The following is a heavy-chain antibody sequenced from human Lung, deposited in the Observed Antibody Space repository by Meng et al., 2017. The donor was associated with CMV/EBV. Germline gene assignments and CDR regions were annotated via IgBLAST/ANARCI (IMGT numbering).Heavy chain of an antibody. CDR3: ASGTPGRSYCDY. J-gene: IGHJ4*02. V-gene: IGHV1-18*01. Sequence: QTHLLRYRPEVKKPGASERASCKASGDNFGCYGSCCVRQAPGQGLEWMGWFVNYVDTYPAPKFQGRVTMTTDTHTNTAFMELRSLTSDDTAVYYCASGTPGRSYCDYWGQGTLVTVSS. CDR1: GDNFGCYG. CDR2: FVNYVDT. D-gene: IGHD2-15*01.